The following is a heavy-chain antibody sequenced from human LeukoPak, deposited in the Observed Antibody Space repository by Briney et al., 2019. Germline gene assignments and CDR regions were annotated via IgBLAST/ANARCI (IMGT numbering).Heavy chain of an antibody. CDR3: ARGSSCWYTWFDP. CDR2: INHSGST. J-gene: IGHJ5*02. D-gene: IGHD6-19*01. Sequence: PSETLSLTCAVYGGSFSGYYWSWIRQPPGKGLEWIGEINHSGSTNYNPSLKSRVTISVDTSKNQFSLKLSSVTAADTAVYYCARGSSCWYTWFDPWGQGTLVTVSS. V-gene: IGHV4-34*01. CDR1: GGSFSGYY.